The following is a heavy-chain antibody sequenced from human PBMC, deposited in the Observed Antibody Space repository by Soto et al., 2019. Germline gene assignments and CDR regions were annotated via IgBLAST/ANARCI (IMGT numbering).Heavy chain of an antibody. Sequence: GGSLRLSCAASGFTFSSYWMSWVRQAPGKGLEWVANIKQDGSEKYYVDSVKGRFTISRDNAKNSLYLQMNSLRAEDTAVYYCARDLFVVIGPDAFDIWGQGTMVTVSS. V-gene: IGHV3-7*01. CDR3: ARDLFVVIGPDAFDI. J-gene: IGHJ3*02. CDR2: IKQDGSEK. D-gene: IGHD6-6*01. CDR1: GFTFSSYW.